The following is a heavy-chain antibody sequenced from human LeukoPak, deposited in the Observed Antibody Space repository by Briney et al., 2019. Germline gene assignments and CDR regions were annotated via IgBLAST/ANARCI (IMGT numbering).Heavy chain of an antibody. D-gene: IGHD4-11*01. CDR1: GYTFTSYD. J-gene: IGHJ6*03. CDR2: MNPNSGNT. CDR3: AGGGSNYPLDYYYMDV. Sequence: GASVKVSCKASGYTFTSYDINWVRQATGQGLEWMGWMNPNSGNTGYAQKFQGRVTMTRNTSISTAYMELSRLRSDDTAVYYCAGGGSNYPLDYYYMDVWGKGTTVTVSS. V-gene: IGHV1-8*01.